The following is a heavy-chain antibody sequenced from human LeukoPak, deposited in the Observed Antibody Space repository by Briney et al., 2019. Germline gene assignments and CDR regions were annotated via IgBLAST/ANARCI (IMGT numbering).Heavy chain of an antibody. V-gene: IGHV1-18*01. CDR3: ARSHGDYGDYSAFDI. CDR1: GYTFTSYG. D-gene: IGHD4-17*01. CDR2: ISAYNGNT. J-gene: IGHJ3*02. Sequence: ASVKVSCKASGYTFTSYGISWVRQAPGQGLEWMGWISAYNGNTNYAQKLQGRVTMTTDTPTSTAYMELRSLRSDDTAVYYCARSHGDYGDYSAFDIWGQGTMVTVSS.